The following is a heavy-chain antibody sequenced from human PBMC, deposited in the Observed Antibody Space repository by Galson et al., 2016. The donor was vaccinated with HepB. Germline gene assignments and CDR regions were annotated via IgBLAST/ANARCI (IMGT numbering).Heavy chain of an antibody. CDR3: ARGPYSSSVGAKFDH. Sequence: SVKVSCKASGGTLNNYAITWVRQAPGQGLEWMGGIIPMFGTSKNAQKFQGRLSITADESTGTVYMELNSLRSEDTAVYFCARGPYSSSVGAKFDHGGKGTLVIVSS. J-gene: IGHJ4*02. CDR1: GGTLNNYA. D-gene: IGHD6-6*01. CDR2: IIPMFGTS. V-gene: IGHV1-69*13.